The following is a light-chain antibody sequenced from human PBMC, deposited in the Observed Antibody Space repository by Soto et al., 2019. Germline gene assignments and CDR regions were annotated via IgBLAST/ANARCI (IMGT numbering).Light chain of an antibody. J-gene: IGKJ5*01. CDR3: PQYNDWPPIT. CDR1: QSISNN. V-gene: IGKV3-15*01. CDR2: YAS. Sequence: EIMMTQSPATLSVSPGERATLSCRASQSISNNLAWYQQKPGQVPRLLIYYASTRATGIPARFSGSGSGTEFTLTISNLQSEDFALYYCPQYNDWPPITFGQGTRLEIK.